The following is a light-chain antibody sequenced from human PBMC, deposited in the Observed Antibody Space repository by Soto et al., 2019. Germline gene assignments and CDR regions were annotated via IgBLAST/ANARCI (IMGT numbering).Light chain of an antibody. CDR2: DNN. V-gene: IGLV1-51*01. CDR1: SSNIGNNY. Sequence: QSALTQPPSVSAAPGQKLTISCSGSSSNIGNNYVSWYQQLPGTAPKLLIYDNNKRPSGIPDRFSGSKSGTSATLGITGLQTGDEADYYCGTWDSSLSAGVFGGGTKVTVL. J-gene: IGLJ2*01. CDR3: GTWDSSLSAGV.